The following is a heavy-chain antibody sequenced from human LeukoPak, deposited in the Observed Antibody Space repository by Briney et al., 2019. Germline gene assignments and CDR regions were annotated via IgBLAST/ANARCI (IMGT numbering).Heavy chain of an antibody. CDR2: ISSSSSYI. CDR1: GFTFSSYS. Sequence: GGSLRLSCAASGFTFSSYSMNWVRQAPGKGLEWVSSISSSSSYIYYADSVKGRFTISRDNAKNSLYLQMNSLRAEDTAVYYCARPAPCSTSCPHYYYYGMDVWGQGTTVTVSS. J-gene: IGHJ6*02. D-gene: IGHD2-2*01. V-gene: IGHV3-21*01. CDR3: ARPAPCSTSCPHYYYYGMDV.